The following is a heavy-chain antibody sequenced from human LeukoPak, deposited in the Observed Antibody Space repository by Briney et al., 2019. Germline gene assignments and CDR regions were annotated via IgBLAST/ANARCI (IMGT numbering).Heavy chain of an antibody. V-gene: IGHV1-18*01. J-gene: IGHJ4*02. CDR3: ARSGCSAGSCYSHTVKFDS. D-gene: IGHD2-15*01. CDR2: ISAYNGNT. CDR1: GYTFTNYG. Sequence: ASVKVSCKASGYTFTNYGISWVRQAPGQGLEWMAWISAYNGNTDYAQKFQGRVTVTADTSTSTAYMELRSLRSDDTAVYYCARSGCSAGSCYSHTVKFDSWGQGTLVTVSS.